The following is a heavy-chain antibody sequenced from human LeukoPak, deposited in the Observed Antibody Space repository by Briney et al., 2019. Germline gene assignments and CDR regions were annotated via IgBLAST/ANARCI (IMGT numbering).Heavy chain of an antibody. Sequence: GASVKVSCKASGGTFSSYAISWVRQAPGQGLEWMGRIIPILGIANYAQKLQGRVTITADKSTSTAYMELSSLRSEDTAVYYCARDPPNVDIVATFFDYWGQGTLVTVSS. D-gene: IGHD5-12*01. V-gene: IGHV1-69*04. CDR1: GGTFSSYA. J-gene: IGHJ4*02. CDR2: IIPILGIA. CDR3: ARDPPNVDIVATFFDY.